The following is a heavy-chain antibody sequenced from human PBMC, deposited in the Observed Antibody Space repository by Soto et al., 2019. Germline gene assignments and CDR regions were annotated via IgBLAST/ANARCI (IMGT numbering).Heavy chain of an antibody. Sequence: GGSLRLSCAASGFTFSSYWMSWVRQAPGKGLEWVANIKQDGSEKYYVDSVKGRFTISRDNAKKSLYLQMNSLRAEDTAVYYCAREVARSGWSLQSYYFDYWGQGTLVTVSS. D-gene: IGHD6-19*01. J-gene: IGHJ4*02. CDR2: IKQDGSEK. V-gene: IGHV3-7*05. CDR3: AREVARSGWSLQSYYFDY. CDR1: GFTFSSYW.